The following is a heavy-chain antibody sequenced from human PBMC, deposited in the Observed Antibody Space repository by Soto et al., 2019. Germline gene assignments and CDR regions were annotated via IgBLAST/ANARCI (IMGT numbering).Heavy chain of an antibody. D-gene: IGHD6-19*01. Sequence: SETLSLTCTVSGGSMSTSDYYWGWIRQTPGRGLEYIGNIDYRGTASYNPSLESRVTISTDTSKNQFSLKLTSVTAADTAMYYCARLAFSGGFYWLDPWGKGTLFPVSS. J-gene: IGHJ5*02. CDR2: IDYRGTA. CDR1: GGSMSTSDYY. V-gene: IGHV4-39*01. CDR3: ARLAFSGGFYWLDP.